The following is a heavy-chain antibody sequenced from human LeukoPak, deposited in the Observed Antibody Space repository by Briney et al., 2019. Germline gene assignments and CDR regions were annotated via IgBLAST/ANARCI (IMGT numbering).Heavy chain of an antibody. J-gene: IGHJ6*04. CDR3: AELGITMIGGV. D-gene: IGHD3-10*02. CDR1: GFTVSRNY. CDR2: IYSSEIT. Sequence: GGSLRLSCAASGFTVSRNYMNWVRQAPGKGLEWVSVIYSSEITYYADSVKGRFAISRDISKNTLYLQMNSLRAEDTAVYYCAELGITMIGGVWGKGTTVTISS. V-gene: IGHV3-53*01.